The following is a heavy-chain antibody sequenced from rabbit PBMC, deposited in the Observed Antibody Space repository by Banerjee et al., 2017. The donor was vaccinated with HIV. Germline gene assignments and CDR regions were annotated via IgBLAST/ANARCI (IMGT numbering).Heavy chain of an antibody. Sequence: QEQLEESGGDLVKPEGSLTLTCTASGFSFSNKYVMCWVRQAPGKGLKWIACINTSSGNTVYASWAKGRFTISKTSSTTVTLQMTSLTAADTATYFCGRDRDGDAGYGSLALGGPGTLVTVS. J-gene: IGHJ4*01. D-gene: IGHD6-1*01. CDR1: GFSFSNKYV. V-gene: IGHV1S45*01. CDR3: GRDRDGDAGYGSLAL. CDR2: INTSSGNT.